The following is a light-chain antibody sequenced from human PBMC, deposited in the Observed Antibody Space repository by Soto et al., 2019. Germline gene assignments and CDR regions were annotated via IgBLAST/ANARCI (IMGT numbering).Light chain of an antibody. J-gene: IGKJ2*01. CDR2: DAS. Sequence: AIPLTQSPSSLSASVGDRVTITCRASQGISSALAWYQQKPGKAPKLLIYDASSLESGVPSRFGGSGSGTDFTLTISSLQPEDFATYYCQQFNSYPRTFGQGTKLEIK. V-gene: IGKV1-13*02. CDR3: QQFNSYPRT. CDR1: QGISSA.